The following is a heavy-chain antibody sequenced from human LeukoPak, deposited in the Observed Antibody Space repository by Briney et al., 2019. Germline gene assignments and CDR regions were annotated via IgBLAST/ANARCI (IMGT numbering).Heavy chain of an antibody. CDR2: AYDGSNK. D-gene: IGHD5-18*01. CDR3: ARLGYSYGVDY. Sequence: AYDGSNKYYADSVKGRFTISRDNSKNTLYLQVNSLRAEDTAVYYCARLGYSYGVDYWGQGTLVTVSS. J-gene: IGHJ4*02. V-gene: IGHV3-30*01.